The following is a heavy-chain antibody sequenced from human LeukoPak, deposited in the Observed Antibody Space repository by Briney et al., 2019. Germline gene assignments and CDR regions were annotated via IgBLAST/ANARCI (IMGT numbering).Heavy chain of an antibody. CDR2: IIPILGIA. V-gene: IGHV1-69*04. CDR3: ARDKKQGIAVAGTCDY. J-gene: IGHJ4*02. CDR1: VGTFSCYV. Sequence: ASVKVSCKATVGTFSCYVFNCVRQPRGQGLEWMGMIIPILGIANYARKFQGRVTITADKPTSTAYMELSSLRSEDTAVYYCARDKKQGIAVAGTCDYWGQGTLVTVSS. D-gene: IGHD6-19*01.